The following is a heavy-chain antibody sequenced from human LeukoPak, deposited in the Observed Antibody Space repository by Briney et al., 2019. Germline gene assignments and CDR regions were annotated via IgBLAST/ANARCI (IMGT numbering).Heavy chain of an antibody. CDR2: IKSKTDGGTT. CDR1: GFTFSNPW. Sequence: GGSLRLSCAASGFTFSNPWMSWVRQAPGKGLEWVGRIKSKTDGGTTEYAAAVQGRFTISRDDSKNTLYLQMNSLRAEDTAVYYCAKWKVGYYDSSGYCYWGQGTLVTVSS. D-gene: IGHD3-22*01. V-gene: IGHV3-15*01. CDR3: AKWKVGYYDSSGYCY. J-gene: IGHJ4*02.